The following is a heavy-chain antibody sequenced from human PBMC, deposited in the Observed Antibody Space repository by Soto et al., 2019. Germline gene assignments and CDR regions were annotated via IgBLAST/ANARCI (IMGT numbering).Heavy chain of an antibody. CDR3: ARGEGYGDYYFDY. CDR1: GGSISSGGYY. J-gene: IGHJ4*02. V-gene: IGHV4-31*03. Sequence: SETLSLTCTVSGGSISSGGYYWSWIRQHPGKGLEWIGYIYYSGSTYYNPSLKSRVTISVDTSKNQFSLKLSSVTAADTAVYYCARGEGYGDYYFDYWGQGTLVTVSS. CDR2: IYYSGST. D-gene: IGHD4-17*01.